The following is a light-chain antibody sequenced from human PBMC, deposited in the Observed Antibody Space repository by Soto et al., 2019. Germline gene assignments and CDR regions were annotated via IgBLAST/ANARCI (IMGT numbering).Light chain of an antibody. CDR2: EVN. J-gene: IGLJ2*01. CDR1: SNDGGAYNF. V-gene: IGLV2-8*01. Sequence: QSALTQPPSASGSPGQSVTISCTGTSNDGGAYNFISWYQQHPGKAPKLMIYEVNKRPSGVPDRFSGSKSGNTASLTVSGLQAEEEADYYCSSYGGSNNVLFGGGTKVTVL. CDR3: SSYGGSNNVL.